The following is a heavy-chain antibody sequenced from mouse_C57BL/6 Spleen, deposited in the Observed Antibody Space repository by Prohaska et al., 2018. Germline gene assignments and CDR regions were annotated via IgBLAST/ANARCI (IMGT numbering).Heavy chain of an antibody. CDR2: IHPNPFAP. J-gene: IGHJ4*01. Sequence: HGNHLQLIGCIHPNPFAPSYHQKFKGKATLTVDKSSSTAYMELRSLTSEDSAVYYCARSPITTVVAPYYYAMDYWGQGTSVTVPS. D-gene: IGHD1-1*01. CDR3: ARSPITTVVAPYYYAMDY. V-gene: IGHV1-26*01.